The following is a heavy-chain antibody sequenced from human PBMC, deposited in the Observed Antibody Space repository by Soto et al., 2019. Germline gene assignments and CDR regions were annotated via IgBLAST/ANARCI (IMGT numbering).Heavy chain of an antibody. J-gene: IGHJ4*02. CDR1: GFTFSSYA. CDR3: ARESTGYSGSYFDY. CDR2: ISYDGSNK. D-gene: IGHD1-26*01. V-gene: IGHV3-30-3*01. Sequence: QVQLVESGGGVVQPGRPLRLSCAASGFTFSSYAMHWVRQAPGKGLEWVAVISYDGSNKYYADSVKGRFTISRDNSKNTLYLQMNSLRAEDTAVYYCARESTGYSGSYFDYWGQGTLVTVSS.